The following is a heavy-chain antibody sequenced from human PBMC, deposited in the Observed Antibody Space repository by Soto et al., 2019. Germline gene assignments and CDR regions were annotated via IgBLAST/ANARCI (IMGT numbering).Heavy chain of an antibody. D-gene: IGHD3-22*01. CDR2: IYSGGST. J-gene: IGHJ5*02. Sequence: GVLRLSCAASGFTVSSNYMSWVRQAPGKGLEWVSVIYSGGSTYYADSVKGRFTISRHNSKNTLYLQMNSLRAEDTAVYYCARDYYDSSGYYYNWFDPWGQGTLVTVSS. V-gene: IGHV3-53*04. CDR3: ARDYYDSSGYYYNWFDP. CDR1: GFTVSSNY.